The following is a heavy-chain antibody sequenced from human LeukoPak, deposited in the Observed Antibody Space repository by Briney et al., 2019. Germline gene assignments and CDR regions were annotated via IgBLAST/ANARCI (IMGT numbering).Heavy chain of an antibody. J-gene: IGHJ4*02. CDR3: ARSNYGSGSYYNN. CDR2: ISHSGTT. V-gene: IGHV4-31*03. CDR1: GGSISSGGHY. D-gene: IGHD3-10*01. Sequence: SSQTLSLTCTVSGGSISSGGHYWGWIRQHPGKGLDWIGYISHSGTTYYNPSLKGRVSISVDTSKNQFSLKLSSVTAADTALYYCARSNYGSGSYYNNWGQGTLVSVSS.